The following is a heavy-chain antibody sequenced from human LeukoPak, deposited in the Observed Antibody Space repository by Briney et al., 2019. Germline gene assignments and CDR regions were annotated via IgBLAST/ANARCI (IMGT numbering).Heavy chain of an antibody. CDR3: ARNIGGVGY. V-gene: IGHV3-53*01. Sequence: GGSLRLSCAASGFTFSTHAMSWVRQAPGKGLEWVSVIYSGGSTYYADSVKGRFTISRDNSKNSLYLQMNSLRAEDTAVYYCARNIGGVGYWGQGTLVTVSS. D-gene: IGHD2-21*01. CDR2: IYSGGST. J-gene: IGHJ4*02. CDR1: GFTFSTHA.